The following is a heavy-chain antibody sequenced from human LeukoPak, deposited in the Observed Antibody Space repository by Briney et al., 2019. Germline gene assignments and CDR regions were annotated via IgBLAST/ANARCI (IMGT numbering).Heavy chain of an antibody. CDR3: ARTGRRLDY. D-gene: IGHD6-6*01. CDR1: VLTLCSYW. V-gene: IGHV3-7*05. Sequence: GGSLSLSCVASVLTLCSYWMTRVRQAPGEGVEWVAGIKEDGSEKSYVASVTGRFTISRDNANNSLSLQMHSLRAADTAVNYCARTGRRLDYWGQGTLVTVSS. J-gene: IGHJ4*02. CDR2: IKEDGSEK.